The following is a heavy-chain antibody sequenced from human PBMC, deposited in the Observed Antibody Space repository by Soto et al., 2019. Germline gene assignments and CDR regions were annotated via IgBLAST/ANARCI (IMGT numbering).Heavy chain of an antibody. CDR3: ARAYAAWPLAYGLDV. Sequence: GGSLRLSCVGSGFTFSTYSINWVRQAPGKGLEWVSSISSSSDIYHPDSVKGRFTISSDNAKNTVSLQLNSLRAEDTAVYYCARAYAAWPLAYGLDVWGQGATVTVSS. D-gene: IGHD2-8*01. CDR1: GFTFSTYS. V-gene: IGHV3-21*01. J-gene: IGHJ6*02. CDR2: ISSSSDI.